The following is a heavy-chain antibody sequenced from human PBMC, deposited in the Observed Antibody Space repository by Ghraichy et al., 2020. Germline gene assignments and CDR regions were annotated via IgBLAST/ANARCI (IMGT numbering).Heavy chain of an antibody. V-gene: IGHV3-23*01. CDR3: AKQSQDVLTGYYPFDY. CDR2: ISGGGGST. CDR1: GFTFSDYA. D-gene: IGHD3-9*01. J-gene: IGHJ4*02. Sequence: GESLNISCAASGFTFSDYAIIWVRQAPGKGLEWVSAISGGGGSTHYADSVKGRCTISRDNSKNTLYLQINSLRAEDTAVYYCAKQSQDVLTGYYPFDYWGPGTLVTVSS.